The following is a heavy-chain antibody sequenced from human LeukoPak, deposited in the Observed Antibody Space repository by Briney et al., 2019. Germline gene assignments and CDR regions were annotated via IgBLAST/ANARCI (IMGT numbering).Heavy chain of an antibody. CDR2: IIPIFGTA. J-gene: IGHJ3*02. Sequence: GASVKVSCKASGGTFSSYAISWVRQAPGQGLEWMGGIIPIFGTANYAQKFQGRVTITTDESTSTAYMELSSLRAEDTAVYYCAKDCGGSCYSSAFDIWGQGTMVTVSS. CDR1: GGTFSSYA. CDR3: AKDCGGSCYSSAFDI. D-gene: IGHD2-15*01. V-gene: IGHV1-69*05.